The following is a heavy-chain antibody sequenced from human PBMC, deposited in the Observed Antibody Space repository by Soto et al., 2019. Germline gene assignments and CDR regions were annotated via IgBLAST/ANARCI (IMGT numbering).Heavy chain of an antibody. V-gene: IGHV4-31*02. CDR3: SRVNYEYWSGYVYC. D-gene: IGHD3-3*01. Sequence: PSETLSLTCTVSGGSITSGCYYCSWIRQHPGKGLEWIGYIYYSGSTYYNPSLKSRVTISVDTSKNQFSLKLSSVTAADTAVYYCSRVNYEYWSGYVYCCGQGTVVTVSS. CDR2: IYYSGST. J-gene: IGHJ4*02. CDR1: GGSITSGCYY.